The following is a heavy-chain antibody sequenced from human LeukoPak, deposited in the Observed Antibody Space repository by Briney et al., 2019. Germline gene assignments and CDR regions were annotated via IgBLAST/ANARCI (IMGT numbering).Heavy chain of an antibody. V-gene: IGHV3-30*03. CDR3: ARLPVGAIDY. Sequence: GGSLRLSCAASGFTFSSYGMHWVRQAPGKGLEWVAVISYDGSNKYYADSVKGRFTISRDNSKNTLYLQMNSLRAEDTAVYYCARLPVGAIDYWGQGTLVTVSS. CDR2: ISYDGSNK. CDR1: GFTFSSYG. J-gene: IGHJ4*02. D-gene: IGHD1-26*01.